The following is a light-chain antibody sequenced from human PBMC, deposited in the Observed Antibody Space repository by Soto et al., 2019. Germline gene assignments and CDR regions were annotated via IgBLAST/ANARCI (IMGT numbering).Light chain of an antibody. J-gene: IGLJ2*01. V-gene: IGLV1-40*01. CDR2: GPS. CDR3: QSYDSSLSVVV. Sequence: QPVLTQPPSVSGAPGQRVTISCTGSSSNIGAGYDVHWYQQFPGTAPKLLIYGPSNRPSGVPDRFSASQSGTSASLALTGLQAEDEADYYCQSYDSSLSVVVFGGGTKLTVL. CDR1: SSNIGAGYD.